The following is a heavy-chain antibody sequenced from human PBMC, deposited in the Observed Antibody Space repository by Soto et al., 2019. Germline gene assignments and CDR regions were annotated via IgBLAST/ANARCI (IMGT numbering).Heavy chain of an antibody. J-gene: IGHJ3*02. CDR2: IIPIFGTA. V-gene: IGHV1-69*01. Sequence: QVQLVQSGAEVKKPGSSVKVSCKASGGTFSSYAISWVRQAPGQGLEWMGGIIPIFGTANYAQKFQGRVTITADESTSTDYMELSSLRSEDTAVYYCAREGGGFGDAADAFDIWGQGTMVTVSS. D-gene: IGHD3-10*01. CDR3: AREGGGFGDAADAFDI. CDR1: GGTFSSYA.